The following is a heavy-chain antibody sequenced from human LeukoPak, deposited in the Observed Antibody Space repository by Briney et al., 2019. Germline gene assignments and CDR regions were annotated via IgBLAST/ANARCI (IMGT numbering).Heavy chain of an antibody. CDR3: ARGTYSSSWYLSLNPYYYYGMVV. V-gene: IGHV4-31*03. D-gene: IGHD6-13*01. Sequence: SETLSLTCTVSGGSISSGGYYWSWIRQHPGKGLEWIGYIYYSGSTYYNPSLKSRVTISVDTSKNQFSLKLSSVTAADTAVYYCARGTYSSSWYLSLNPYYYYGMVVWGQGTTVTVSS. CDR1: GGSISSGGYY. J-gene: IGHJ6*02. CDR2: IYYSGST.